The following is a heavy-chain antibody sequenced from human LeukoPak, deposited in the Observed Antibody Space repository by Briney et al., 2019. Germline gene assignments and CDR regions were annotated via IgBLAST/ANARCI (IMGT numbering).Heavy chain of an antibody. J-gene: IGHJ6*02. CDR1: GFTFSSYW. Sequence: PGGSLRLTCAGSGFTFSSYWMHWVRQPPGKGLVWVSRIDSDGNSISYAASVKGRFTISRDNAKNTLYLQVNSLRAEDTAVYYCAREDTALAHFGMDVWGQGTTVTVSS. V-gene: IGHV3-74*01. CDR3: AREDTALAHFGMDV. CDR2: IDSDGNSI. D-gene: IGHD5-18*01.